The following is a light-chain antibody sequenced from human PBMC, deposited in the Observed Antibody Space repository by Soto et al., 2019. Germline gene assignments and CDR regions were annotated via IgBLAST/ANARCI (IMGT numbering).Light chain of an antibody. V-gene: IGLV2-14*01. CDR1: SSDVGGSDY. CDR2: EVN. CDR3: TSYTSGSTLV. J-gene: IGLJ2*01. Sequence: QSVLTQPASVSGSPGQSITISCTGTSSDVGGSDYVSWYQQHPGRVPKLMIYEVNNRPSGVSNRFSGSKSGDTASLTISGLQAEDEADYYCTSYTSGSTLVFGGGTKLTVL.